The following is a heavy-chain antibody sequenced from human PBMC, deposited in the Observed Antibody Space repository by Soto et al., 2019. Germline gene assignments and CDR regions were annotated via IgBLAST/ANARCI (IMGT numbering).Heavy chain of an antibody. D-gene: IGHD3-10*01. CDR1: GFTFGSYW. J-gene: IGHJ4*01. CDR3: AIDSGHGSGSSVNYYLDY. V-gene: IGHV3-7*01. Sequence: EVQLVESGGGLVQPGGSLRLSCAASGFTFGSYWMSWVRQAPGKGLEWLAIIHMDGREKKYVDSVKGRFTMSRDNAKRSLYLQMDSLRAEDTAVYYCAIDSGHGSGSSVNYYLDYWGHGALVTASS. CDR2: IHMDGREK.